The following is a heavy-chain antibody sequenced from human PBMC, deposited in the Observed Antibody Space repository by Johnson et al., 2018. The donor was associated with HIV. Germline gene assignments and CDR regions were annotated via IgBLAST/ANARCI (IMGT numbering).Heavy chain of an antibody. CDR1: GFTFSSYA. D-gene: IGHD1-26*01. Sequence: VQPVESGGGVVQPGRSLRLSCAASGFTFSSYAFHWVRQAPAKGLEWVSVINNSGGGTYYADSVRGQFTISRDNSKNTLYLQMNSLRAEDTAIYYCAKKGNVGSWDLDAFDIWGQGTMVTVSS. J-gene: IGHJ3*02. CDR3: AKKGNVGSWDLDAFDI. CDR2: INNSGGGT. V-gene: IGHV3-23*04.